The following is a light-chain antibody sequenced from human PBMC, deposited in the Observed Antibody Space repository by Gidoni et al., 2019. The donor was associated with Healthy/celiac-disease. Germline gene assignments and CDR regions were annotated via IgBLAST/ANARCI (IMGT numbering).Light chain of an antibody. CDR2: KAS. CDR3: QQYNSYSLT. V-gene: IGKV1-5*03. CDR1: QSISSW. J-gene: IGKJ4*01. Sequence: DIQLTQSPSTLSASVGDRVTITCRASQSISSWLAWYQQKPGKAPKLLIYKASSLESGVPSRFSGSGSGTEFTLTISSLQPDDFATYYCQQYNSYSLTFGGGTKVEIK.